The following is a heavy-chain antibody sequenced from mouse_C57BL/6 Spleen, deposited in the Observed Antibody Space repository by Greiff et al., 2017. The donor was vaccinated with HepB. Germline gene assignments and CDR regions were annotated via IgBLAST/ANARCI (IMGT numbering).Heavy chain of an antibody. Sequence: VQLQQSGAELVRPGASVKLSCTASGFNIKDDYMHWVKQRPEQGLEWIGWIDPENGDTEYASKFQGKATITADTSSNTAYLQLSRLTSEDTAVYYWTRGRYGYFFDYWGQGTTLTVSS. D-gene: IGHD2-10*02. CDR3: TRGRYGYFFDY. J-gene: IGHJ2*01. CDR2: IDPENGDT. V-gene: IGHV14-4*01. CDR1: GFNIKDDY.